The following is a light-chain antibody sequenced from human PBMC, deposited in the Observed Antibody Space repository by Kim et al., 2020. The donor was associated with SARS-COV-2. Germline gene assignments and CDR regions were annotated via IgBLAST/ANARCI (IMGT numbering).Light chain of an antibody. CDR3: LQYNGYPWT. J-gene: IGKJ1*01. CDR2: AAS. CDR1: QGIGNN. V-gene: IGKV1-17*01. Sequence: AAVGDSVTITCRASQGIGNNLDWYQQKSGEAPRRVIYAASTLQSGVPSRFSGSRSGTEFTLTITSLQPEDFATYYCLQYNGYPWTFGQGTKVEVK.